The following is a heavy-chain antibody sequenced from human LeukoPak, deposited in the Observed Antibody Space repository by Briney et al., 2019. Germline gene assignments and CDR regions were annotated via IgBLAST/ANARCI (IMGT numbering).Heavy chain of an antibody. J-gene: IGHJ3*02. V-gene: IGHV4-4*07. CDR2: IYTSGST. D-gene: IGHD3-9*01. CDR3: ARVVRYFDWNLDAFDI. Sequence: SETLSLTCTVSGGSISSYYWSWIRQPAGKGLEWIGRIYTSGSTNYNPSLKSRVTMSVDTSKNQFSLKLSSVTAADTAVYYCARVVRYFDWNLDAFDIWGQGTMVTVSS. CDR1: GGSISSYY.